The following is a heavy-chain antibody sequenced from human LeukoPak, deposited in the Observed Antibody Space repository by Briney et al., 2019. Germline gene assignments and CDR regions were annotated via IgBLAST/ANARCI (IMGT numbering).Heavy chain of an antibody. CDR2: IYSGGST. CDR1: GFTVSSNY. V-gene: IGHV3-53*05. J-gene: IGHJ3*02. D-gene: IGHD2-2*01. CDR3: AKRRGYHLLHPAVGAFDI. Sequence: PGGSLRLSCAASGFTVSSNYMSWVRQAPGKGLEWVSVIYSGGSTYYADSVKGRFTISRDNSKNTLYLQMNSLRAEDTAVFYCAKRRGYHLLHPAVGAFDIWGQGTMVTVSS.